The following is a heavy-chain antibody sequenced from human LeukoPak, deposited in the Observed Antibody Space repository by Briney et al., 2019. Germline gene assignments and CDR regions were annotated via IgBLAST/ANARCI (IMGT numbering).Heavy chain of an antibody. CDR3: ASTQQLARPFDY. V-gene: IGHV3-11*01. J-gene: IGHJ4*02. CDR1: GFTFSDYY. Sequence: GGSLRLSCAASGFTFSDYYMSWIRQAPGKGLDWVSSVKGRFTISRDNAKNSLYLQMNSLRAGDTAVYYCASTQQLARPFDYWGQGTLVTVSS. D-gene: IGHD6-13*01.